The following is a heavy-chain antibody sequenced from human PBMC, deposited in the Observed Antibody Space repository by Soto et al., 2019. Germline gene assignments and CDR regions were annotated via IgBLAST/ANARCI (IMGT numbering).Heavy chain of an antibody. CDR1: GFTVSSNY. CDR3: AKVRGGSYRPPYDAFDI. J-gene: IGHJ3*02. CDR2: IYSGGST. D-gene: IGHD3-16*02. Sequence: EVQLVESGGGLVQPGGSLRLSCAASGFTVSSNYMSWVRQAPGKGLEWVSIIYSGGSTYYAESVQGRFTISRHDSKNTLYLQMNNLRAEDTAVYFCAKVRGGSYRPPYDAFDIWGQGTMVTVSS. V-gene: IGHV3-53*04.